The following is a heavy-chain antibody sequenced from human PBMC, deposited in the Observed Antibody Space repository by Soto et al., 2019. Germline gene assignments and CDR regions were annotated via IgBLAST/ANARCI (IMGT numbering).Heavy chain of an antibody. J-gene: IGHJ6*02. D-gene: IGHD3-10*01. CDR2: ISYDGSNK. CDR3: ARDYYDSGSSFMDV. CDR1: EFTFSSYA. Sequence: GGSLRLSCAASEFTFSSYAMHWVRQAPGKGLEWVAVISYDGSNKYYADSVKGRFTISRDNSKNTQYLQMNSLRAEDTAVYYCARDYYDSGSSFMDVWGQGTTVTVSS. V-gene: IGHV3-30-3*01.